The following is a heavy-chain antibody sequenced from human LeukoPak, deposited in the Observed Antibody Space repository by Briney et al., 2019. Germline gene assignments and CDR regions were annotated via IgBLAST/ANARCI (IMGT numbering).Heavy chain of an antibody. CDR3: ARAFDV. CDR1: GFTFSNYE. V-gene: IGHV3-48*03. Sequence: GGSLRLSCAASGFTFSNYEMNWVRQAPGKGLEWVSHIDSSGSPIYYADSVKGRFTISRDNAKNSLYLQMNNLRDEDTAVYYCARAFDVWGQGTMVTVSS. J-gene: IGHJ3*01. CDR2: IDSSGSPI.